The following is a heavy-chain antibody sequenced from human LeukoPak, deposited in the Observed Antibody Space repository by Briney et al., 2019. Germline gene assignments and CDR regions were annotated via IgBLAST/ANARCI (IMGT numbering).Heavy chain of an antibody. CDR1: GYTFTSYG. V-gene: IGHV1-18*01. CDR2: ISAYNGNT. CDR3: ARATYYDILTGSKDAFDI. J-gene: IGHJ3*02. Sequence: ASVKVSCKASGYTFTSYGISWVRQAPGQGLEWMGWISAYNGNTNYAQKLQGRVTMTTDTSTGTAYMELSSLRSEDSAVYYCARATYYDILTGSKDAFDIWGQGRMVTVSS. D-gene: IGHD3-9*01.